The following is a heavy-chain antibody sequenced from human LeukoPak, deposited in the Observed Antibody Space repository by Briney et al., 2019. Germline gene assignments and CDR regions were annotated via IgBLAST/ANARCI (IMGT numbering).Heavy chain of an antibody. V-gene: IGHV3-23*01. CDR3: ASSLLTRGRGPSDY. CDR1: GFTFSSYA. CDR2: ISGSGGST. D-gene: IGHD3-16*01. J-gene: IGHJ4*02. Sequence: GVSLSLSCAASGFTFSSYAMSWVHQTPGKGREWLSSISGSGGSTYYADSVKGRFTISRANSKTPLFLQMNSLRAEDTAFYYCASSLLTRGRGPSDYWGQGTLVTVSS.